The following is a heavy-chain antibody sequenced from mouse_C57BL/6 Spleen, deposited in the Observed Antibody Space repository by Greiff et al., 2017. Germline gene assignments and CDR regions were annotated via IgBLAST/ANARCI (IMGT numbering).Heavy chain of an antibody. CDR3: DSAYDYGSIPWFAY. J-gene: IGHJ3*01. D-gene: IGHD1-1*01. CDR2: IDPENGDT. V-gene: IGHV14-4*01. CDR1: GFNIKDDY. Sequence: EVQLQQSGAELVRPGASVKLSCPASGFNIKDDYMHWVKQRPEQGLEWIGWIDPENGDTKYAQKFQGKATITADTSSNTAYLQLRSLTSEDTAVYYYDSAYDYGSIPWFAYWGQGTLVTVSA.